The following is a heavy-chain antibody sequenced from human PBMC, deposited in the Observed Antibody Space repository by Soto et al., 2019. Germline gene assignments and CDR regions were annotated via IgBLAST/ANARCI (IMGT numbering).Heavy chain of an antibody. CDR1: GDSVTSSSYY. J-gene: IGHJ4*02. V-gene: IGHV4-39*01. Sequence: QLQLQESGPGLVKPSETLSLTCTVSGDSVTSSSYYWGWIRQPPGKGLEWVGTFSYGGSTYSNPSLKSRVTISIDMSKNQVSLKLKSVTAADTGIYYCARHVLVGTLAYWGRGTLVTVSS. CDR2: FSYGGST. D-gene: IGHD1-26*01. CDR3: ARHVLVGTLAY.